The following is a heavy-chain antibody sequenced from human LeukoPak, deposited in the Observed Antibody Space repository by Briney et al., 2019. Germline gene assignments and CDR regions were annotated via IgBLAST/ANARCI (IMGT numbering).Heavy chain of an antibody. D-gene: IGHD3-22*01. CDR3: ARGGPKYYYDSSGYYHDAFDI. V-gene: IGHV4-59*01. J-gene: IGHJ3*02. Sequence: SETLSLTCTVSGGSISSYYWSWIRQPPGKGLEWIGYIYYSGSTNYNPSLKSRVTISVDTSKNQFSLKLSSVTAADTAVYYCARGGPKYYYDSSGYYHDAFDIWGQGTMVTVS. CDR1: GGSISSYY. CDR2: IYYSGST.